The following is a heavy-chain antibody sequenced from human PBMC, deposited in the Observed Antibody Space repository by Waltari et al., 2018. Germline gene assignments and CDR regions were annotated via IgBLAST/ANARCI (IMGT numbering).Heavy chain of an antibody. CDR3: ARDSGYTYGFYFDP. V-gene: IGHV3-23*01. CDR2: SSVGGDTP. Sequence: EVQLLESGGGLVQPGGSLRLSCAASGFTFSTYAMNWVRQAPGKGLQWVSGSSVGGDTPYYADSVKGRFTVSRDNSKNTLYLQMNSLRAEDTAVYYCARDSGYTYGFYFDPWGQGTLVTVSS. D-gene: IGHD5-18*01. J-gene: IGHJ5*02. CDR1: GFTFSTYA.